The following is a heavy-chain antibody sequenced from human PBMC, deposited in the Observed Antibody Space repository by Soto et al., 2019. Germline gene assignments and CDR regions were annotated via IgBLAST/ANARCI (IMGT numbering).Heavy chain of an antibody. V-gene: IGHV1-69*01. CDR2: SIPIFGTA. Sequence: QVQLVQSGAEVKKPGSSVKVSCKASGGTFSSYAISWVRQAPGQGLEWMGGSIPIFGTANYAQKFQGRVTITADESTSTAYMELSSLRSEDTAVYYCASTTYYDFWSGYTPPYYYYYGMDVWGQGTTVTVSS. J-gene: IGHJ6*02. CDR1: GGTFSSYA. CDR3: ASTTYYDFWSGYTPPYYYYYGMDV. D-gene: IGHD3-3*01.